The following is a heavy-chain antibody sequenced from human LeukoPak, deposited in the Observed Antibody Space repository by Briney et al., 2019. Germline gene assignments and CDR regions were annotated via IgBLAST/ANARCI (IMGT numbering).Heavy chain of an antibody. CDR2: IYYSGST. V-gene: IGHV4-39*07. J-gene: IGHJ5*02. CDR1: GGSISSSSYY. Sequence: SETLSLTCTVSGGSISSSSYYWGWIRQPPGKGLEWIGSIYYSGSTYYNPSLKSRVTISVDTSKNQFSLKLSSVTAADTAVYYCARSTVTTSTLVVWFDPWGQGALVTVSS. CDR3: ARSTVTTSTLVVWFDP. D-gene: IGHD4-17*01.